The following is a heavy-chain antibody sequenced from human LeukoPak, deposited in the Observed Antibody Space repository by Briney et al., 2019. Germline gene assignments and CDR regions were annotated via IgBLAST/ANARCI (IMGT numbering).Heavy chain of an antibody. Sequence: VASVKVSCKASGYTFTSFAINWVRQAPGQGLEWMGWISGYNGNTNYAQKLQGRVTMTTDTSTSTAYMELSSLRSEDTAVYYCVRDKYSYGYTDGRFDYWGQGTLVTVSS. CDR3: VRDKYSYGYTDGRFDY. D-gene: IGHD5-18*01. V-gene: IGHV1-18*01. CDR2: ISGYNGNT. J-gene: IGHJ4*02. CDR1: GYTFTSFA.